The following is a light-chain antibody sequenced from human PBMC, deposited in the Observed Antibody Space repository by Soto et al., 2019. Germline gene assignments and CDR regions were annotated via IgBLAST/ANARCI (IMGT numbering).Light chain of an antibody. V-gene: IGLV2-14*01. CDR1: SSDIGGYDY. CDR3: CSYTRTSNHYF. Sequence: QSALTQPASVSGSPGQSITISCTGTSSDIGGYDYVSWYQQRPGKAPKLMIYEVRYRPSGVSNRFSGSKSGNTASLTISGIQAADEAVYHCCSYTRTSNHYFFGSGTKVTV. CDR2: EVR. J-gene: IGLJ1*01.